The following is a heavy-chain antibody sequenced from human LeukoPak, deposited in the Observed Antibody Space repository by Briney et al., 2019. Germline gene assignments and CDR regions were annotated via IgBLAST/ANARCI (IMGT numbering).Heavy chain of an antibody. Sequence: SQTLSLTCIVSGDSISSGSYYWTWLRQPAGRGLEWIGRIHTSGNTNYSPSLKSRVTISRDTSKNQFSLRLTSVTAADTAVYYCVRDWNGDYFDYWGQGTLVTVSS. CDR2: IHTSGNT. V-gene: IGHV4-61*02. J-gene: IGHJ4*02. D-gene: IGHD1-1*01. CDR1: GDSISSGSYY. CDR3: VRDWNGDYFDY.